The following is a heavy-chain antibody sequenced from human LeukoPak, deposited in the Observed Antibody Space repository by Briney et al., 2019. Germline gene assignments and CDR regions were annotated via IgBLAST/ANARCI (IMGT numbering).Heavy chain of an antibody. Sequence: KASESLSLTCTVSGGSISSYYSGWIRQPPGEGLDWIGYIYYSGSTNYNPSLKSRVTISVGTSKNQFSLKLSSVTAADTAVYYCARGGQGFRTYYYDSSGSQAGYFDYWGQGTLVTVSS. J-gene: IGHJ4*02. CDR1: GGSISSYY. D-gene: IGHD3-22*01. CDR3: ARGGQGFRTYYYDSSGSQAGYFDY. V-gene: IGHV4-59*01. CDR2: IYYSGST.